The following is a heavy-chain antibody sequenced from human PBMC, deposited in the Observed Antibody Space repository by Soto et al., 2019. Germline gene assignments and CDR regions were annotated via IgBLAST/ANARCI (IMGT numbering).Heavy chain of an antibody. J-gene: IGHJ5*02. D-gene: IGHD6-13*01. CDR2: ISATGFST. CDR1: GFTFGSYA. V-gene: IGHV3-23*01. CDR3: AKGVAATGTGNWFDP. Sequence: EVQLLESGGGLVQPGGSLRLSCAASGFTFGSYAMNWVRQAPGRGLEWVSAISATGFSTYYADSVKGRFTISRDNSKNPLDSQMTKLRAEDTAIFNCAKGVAATGTGNWFDPWGLGTQVTVSS.